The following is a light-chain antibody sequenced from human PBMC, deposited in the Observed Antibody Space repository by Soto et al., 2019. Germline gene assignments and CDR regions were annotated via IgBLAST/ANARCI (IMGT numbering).Light chain of an antibody. CDR2: EGS. J-gene: IGLJ1*01. CDR1: SSDVGSYNL. CDR3: CSYAGSRTYV. V-gene: IGLV2-23*01. Sequence: QYVLTQPSSLSGSPGQSITISCTGTSSDVGSYNLVSWYQQHPGKAPKLMIYEGSKRPSGVSNRFSGSKSGNTASLTISGLQAEDEADYYCCSYAGSRTYVFGTGTKVTVL.